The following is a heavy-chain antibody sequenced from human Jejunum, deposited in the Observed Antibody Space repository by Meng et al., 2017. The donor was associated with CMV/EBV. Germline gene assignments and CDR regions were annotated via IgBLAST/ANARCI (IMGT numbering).Heavy chain of an antibody. D-gene: IGHD3-16*01. CDR2: IKPDGSEI. CDR1: GFTFSIHW. V-gene: IGHV3-7*01. J-gene: IGHJ3*02. CDR3: ASGNDSNI. Sequence: SCTAAGFTFSIHWMSWVRQPPGKGPEWVASIKPDGSEIQYVGSLRGRFTVSRDNARKSLYLQMNSLTAEDTAVYYCASGNDSNIWGQGTLVTVSS.